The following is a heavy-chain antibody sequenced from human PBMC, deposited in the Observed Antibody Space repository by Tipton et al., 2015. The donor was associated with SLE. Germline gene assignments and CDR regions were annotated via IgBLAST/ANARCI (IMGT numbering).Heavy chain of an antibody. D-gene: IGHD3-10*01. CDR1: GGSISSSSYY. V-gene: IGHV4-39*07. CDR2: IYYSGST. CDR3: ARGGGDRGAAGSYMDV. J-gene: IGHJ6*03. Sequence: TLSLTCTVSGGSISSSSYYWGWIRQPPGKGLEWIGSIYYSGSTYYNPSLKSRVTISVDTSKNQFSLKLSSVTAADTAVYYCARGGGDRGAAGSYMDVWGKGTTVTVSS.